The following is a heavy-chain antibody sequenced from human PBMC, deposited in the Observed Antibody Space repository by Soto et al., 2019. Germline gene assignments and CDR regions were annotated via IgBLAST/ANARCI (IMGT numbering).Heavy chain of an antibody. J-gene: IGHJ4*02. Sequence: QVQLVESGGGVVQPGRSLRLSCAASGFTFSSYGMHWVRQAPGKGPEWVAVIWYDGSNKYYADSVKGRFTISRDNSKNTLYLQMNSLRAEDTAVYYCAAIGYYYGSGSPTDYWGQGTLVTVSS. V-gene: IGHV3-33*01. CDR1: GFTFSSYG. CDR3: AAIGYYYGSGSPTDY. CDR2: IWYDGSNK. D-gene: IGHD3-10*01.